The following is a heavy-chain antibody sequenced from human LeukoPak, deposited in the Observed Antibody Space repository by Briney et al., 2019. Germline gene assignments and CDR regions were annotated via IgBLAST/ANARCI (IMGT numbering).Heavy chain of an antibody. V-gene: IGHV3-74*01. CDR1: GFTFSSHW. J-gene: IGHJ4*02. Sequence: GGSLGLSCAASGFTFSSHWMHWVRQAPGKGRVCVARIKSDGTYRDYGDSVRGRFTISRDNAKDTLYLQMNSLRAEDTAVYYCVRDDRSYGVDYWGQGTPVTVSS. CDR3: VRDDRSYGVDY. CDR2: IKSDGTYR. D-gene: IGHD4-17*01.